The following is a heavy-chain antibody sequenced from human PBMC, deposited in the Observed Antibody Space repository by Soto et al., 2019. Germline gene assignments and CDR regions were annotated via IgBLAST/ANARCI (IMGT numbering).Heavy chain of an antibody. J-gene: IGHJ6*02. CDR3: ARRYSSGLGYYYYYGMDV. D-gene: IGHD6-19*01. V-gene: IGHV5-51*07. Sequence: PMEAPQSSGEGRGWSVRRSRLGWVHQTPRKGMEWMGIIYPGDSDTRYSPSFQGQVTISADKSISTAYLQWSSLKASDTAMYYCARRYSSGLGYYYYYGMDVWGQGTTVTVSS. CDR2: IYPGDSDT. CDR1: GWSVRRSR.